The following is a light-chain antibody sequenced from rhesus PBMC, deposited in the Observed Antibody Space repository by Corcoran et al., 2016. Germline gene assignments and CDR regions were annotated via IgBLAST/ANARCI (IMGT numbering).Light chain of an antibody. CDR3: QHGYGILFT. CDR2: KAS. V-gene: IGKV1-25*01. J-gene: IGKJ3*01. CDR1: QGISNN. Sequence: DIQMTQSPSSLSASVGDRVTITCRASQGISNNLAWYQQKPGKVPKLLIYKASTLQSGIPSRFSGSGSWTDFALTISSLQPEEFATDYCQHGYGILFTFGPGTKLDIK.